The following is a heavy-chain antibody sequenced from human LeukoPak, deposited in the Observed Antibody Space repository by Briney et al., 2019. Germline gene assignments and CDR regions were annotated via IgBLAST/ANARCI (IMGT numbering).Heavy chain of an antibody. J-gene: IGHJ4*02. D-gene: IGHD1-26*01. CDR2: ISYDGSNK. Sequence: PGGSLRLSCAASGFTFSSYAMHWVRQAPGKGLEWVAVISYDGSNKYYADSVKGRFTISRDNSKNTLYLQMNSLRAEDTAVYYCARDPDYIVGANFDYWGQGTLVTVSS. CDR1: GFTFSSYA. V-gene: IGHV3-30*04. CDR3: ARDPDYIVGANFDY.